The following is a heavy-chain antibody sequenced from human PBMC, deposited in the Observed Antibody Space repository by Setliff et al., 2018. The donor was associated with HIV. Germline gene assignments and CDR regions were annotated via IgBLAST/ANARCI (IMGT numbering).Heavy chain of an antibody. CDR2: IYTGGAT. Sequence: GGSLRLSCAASGVTVSKNYMSWVRQAPGKGLEWASVIYTGGATFYADSVKARFTIPRDNSRNTLYLQMNSLRAEDTAVYYCARSNLRRYGDPDWYFDLWDRGTLVTVSS. D-gene: IGHD4-17*01. J-gene: IGHJ2*01. V-gene: IGHV3-66*02. CDR1: GVTVSKNY. CDR3: ARSNLRRYGDPDWYFDL.